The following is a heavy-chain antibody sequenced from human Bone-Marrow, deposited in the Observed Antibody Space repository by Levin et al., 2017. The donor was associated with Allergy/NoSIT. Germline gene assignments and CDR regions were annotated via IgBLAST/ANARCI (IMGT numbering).Heavy chain of an antibody. V-gene: IGHV3-9*01. CDR3: AKDVSEWLRYYFDN. D-gene: IGHD6-19*01. J-gene: IGHJ4*02. CDR1: RFAFHDYA. CDR2: ISWNGNNI. Sequence: GGSLRLSCAASRFAFHDYAMHWVRQAPGKGLEWVSGISWNGNNIVYADSVKGRFTISRDNAKNSLYLQMNSLSAEDTAFYYCAKDVSEWLRYYFDNWGQGTLVTVSS.